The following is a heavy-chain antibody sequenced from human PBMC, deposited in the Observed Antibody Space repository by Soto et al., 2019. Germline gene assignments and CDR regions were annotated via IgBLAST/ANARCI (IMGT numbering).Heavy chain of an antibody. CDR3: ARDPRLVSVTGNYYYYYYMDV. D-gene: IGHD3-9*01. CDR1: GFTFSSYG. Sequence: VGSLRLSCAASGFTFSSYGMHWVRQAPGKGLEWVAVIWYDGSNKYYADSVKGRFTISRDNSKNTLYLQMNSLRAEDTAVYYCARDPRLVSVTGNYYYYYYMDVWGKGTTVTVSS. V-gene: IGHV3-33*01. CDR2: IWYDGSNK. J-gene: IGHJ6*03.